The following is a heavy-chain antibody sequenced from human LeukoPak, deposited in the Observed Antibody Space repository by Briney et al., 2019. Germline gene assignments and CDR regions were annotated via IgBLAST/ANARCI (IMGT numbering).Heavy chain of an antibody. CDR3: ARRRCTSTSCFEDY. D-gene: IGHD2-2*01. V-gene: IGHV3-48*04. J-gene: IGHJ4*02. CDR1: GFTFSGYS. Sequence: GGSLRLSCAASGFTFSGYSMNWVRQAPGKGLEWVSYVSSSSSTIYYADSVKGRFTISRDNAKNSLYLQVNSLRAEDTAVYYCARRRCTSTSCFEDYWGQGTLATVSS. CDR2: VSSSSSTI.